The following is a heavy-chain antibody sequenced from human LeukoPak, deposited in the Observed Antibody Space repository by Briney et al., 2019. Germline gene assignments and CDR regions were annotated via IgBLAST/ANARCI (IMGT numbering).Heavy chain of an antibody. CDR1: GGSISSSSYY. CDR2: IYYSGST. D-gene: IGHD5-24*01. CDR3: ASITPESDAFDI. Sequence: SETLSPTCTVSGGSISSSSYYWGWIRQPPGKGLEWIGSIYYSGSTYYNPSLKSRVTISVDTSKNQFSPKLSSVTAADTAVYYCASITPESDAFDIWGQGTMVTVSS. V-gene: IGHV4-39*01. J-gene: IGHJ3*02.